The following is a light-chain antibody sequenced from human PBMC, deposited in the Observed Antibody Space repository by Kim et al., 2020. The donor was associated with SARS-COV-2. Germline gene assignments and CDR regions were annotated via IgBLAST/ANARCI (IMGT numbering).Light chain of an antibody. CDR3: QHYDTYPFT. J-gene: IGKJ3*01. CDR1: QSISSY. V-gene: IGKV1-8*01. Sequence: AFRMTQSPSSFSASIGDRVTITCRASQSISSYLAWYQQKPGKAPDLLIYGASTLQRGVPSRFSGSGSGTEFTLTITYLQSEDFATYYCQHYDTYPFTFGPGTKVDIK. CDR2: GAS.